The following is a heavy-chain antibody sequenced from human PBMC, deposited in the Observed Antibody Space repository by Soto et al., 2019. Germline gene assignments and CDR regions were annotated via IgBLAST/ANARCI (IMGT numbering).Heavy chain of an antibody. D-gene: IGHD4-17*01. CDR1: GFTFFAYW. J-gene: IGHJ5*01. V-gene: IGHV3-74*01. Sequence: EVQLVESGGGLVQPGGSLRLSCTASGFTFFAYWLHWVRQVPGKGLVWVSRVNSDGTHTSYADSVSGRFTISRDTSKNMVYLQMNGVTDEATAVYYCAKEGGYGDYAGENWFDSWGQGSRVTVSS. CDR3: AKEGGYGDYAGENWFDS. CDR2: VNSDGTHT.